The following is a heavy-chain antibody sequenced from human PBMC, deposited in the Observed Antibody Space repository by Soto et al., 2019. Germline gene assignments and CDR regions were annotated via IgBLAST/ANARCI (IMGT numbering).Heavy chain of an antibody. CDR1: GGSISSSNW. D-gene: IGHD3-10*01. CDR3: ARGRYGSGSYRLHYYYGLDV. Sequence: SETLSLTCAVSGGSISSSNWWSWVRQPPGKGREWIGEIYHSGSTNYNQSLKSRVTISVDTSKNQFSLKLRSVTAADTAVYYCARGRYGSGSYRLHYYYGLDVWGQGTTVTVSS. CDR2: IYHSGST. J-gene: IGHJ6*02. V-gene: IGHV4-4*02.